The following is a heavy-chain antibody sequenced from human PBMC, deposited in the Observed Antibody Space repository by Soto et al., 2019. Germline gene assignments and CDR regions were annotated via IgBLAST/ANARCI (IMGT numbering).Heavy chain of an antibody. V-gene: IGHV3-15*07. CDR2: IKSKTDGGTT. CDR1: GFTFSNAW. CDR3: TTDPSRGFGELFRVDYYYYGMDV. D-gene: IGHD3-10*01. Sequence: GGSLRLSCAASGFTFSNAWMNWVRQAPGKGLEWVGRIKSKTDGGTTDYAAPVKGRFTISRDDSKNTLYLQMNSLKTEDTAVYYCTTDPSRGFGELFRVDYYYYGMDVWGQGTTVTVSS. J-gene: IGHJ6*02.